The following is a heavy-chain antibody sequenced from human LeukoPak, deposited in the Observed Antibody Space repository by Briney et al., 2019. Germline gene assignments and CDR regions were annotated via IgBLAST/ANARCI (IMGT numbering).Heavy chain of an antibody. CDR3: AKETSGGDCFDY. J-gene: IGHJ4*02. Sequence: PGASLRLSCAASGFTFSSYAMRWVRQAPGKGLEGVSAISGSGGSTYYADSVKGRFTISRDNSKNTLYLQMNSLRAEDTAVYYCAKETSGGDCFDYWGQGTLVTVSS. V-gene: IGHV3-23*01. CDR2: ISGSGGST. CDR1: GFTFSSYA.